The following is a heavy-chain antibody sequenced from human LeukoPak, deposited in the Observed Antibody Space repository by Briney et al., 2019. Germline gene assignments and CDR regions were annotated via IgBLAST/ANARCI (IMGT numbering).Heavy chain of an antibody. D-gene: IGHD3-22*01. CDR2: IYTSGST. CDR1: GGSISSYY. J-gene: IGHJ4*02. V-gene: IGHV4-4*07. CDR3: ARDSDYYDSSGYPQPLFDY. Sequence: SETLSLTCTVSGGSISSYYWSWIRQPAGKGLEWIGRIYTSGSTNYNPSLKSRVTMSVDTSKNQFSLKLSSVTAADTAVYYCARDSDYYDSSGYPQPLFDYWGQGTLVTVSS.